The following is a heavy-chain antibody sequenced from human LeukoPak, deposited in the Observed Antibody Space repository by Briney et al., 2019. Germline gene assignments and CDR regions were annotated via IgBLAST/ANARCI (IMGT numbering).Heavy chain of an antibody. CDR3: ARHRNYYDSSGYYLDY. CDR2: LYYSGST. Sequence: SETLSLTCTVSGGSVSSGSYYWSWIRQPPGKGLEWIGYLYYSGSTNYNPSLKSRVTISVDTSKNQFSLKLSSVTAADTAVYYCARHRNYYDSSGYYLDYWGQGTLVTVSS. CDR1: GGSVSSGSYY. V-gene: IGHV4-61*01. J-gene: IGHJ4*02. D-gene: IGHD3-22*01.